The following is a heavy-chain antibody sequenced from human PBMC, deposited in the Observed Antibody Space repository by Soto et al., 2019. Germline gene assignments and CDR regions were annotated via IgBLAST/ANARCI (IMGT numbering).Heavy chain of an antibody. Sequence: SETLSLTCTVSGGSISSYYWSWIRQPPGKGLEWIGYIYYSGSTNYNPSLKSRVTISVDTSKNQFSLKLSSVTAADTAVYYCARHYGSGSYYSALDYGMDVWGQGTTVTVSS. V-gene: IGHV4-59*08. CDR1: GGSISSYY. J-gene: IGHJ6*02. CDR2: IYYSGST. CDR3: ARHYGSGSYYSALDYGMDV. D-gene: IGHD3-10*01.